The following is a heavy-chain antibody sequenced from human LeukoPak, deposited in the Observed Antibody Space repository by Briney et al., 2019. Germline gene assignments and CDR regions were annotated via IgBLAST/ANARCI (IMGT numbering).Heavy chain of an antibody. V-gene: IGHV1-69*04. D-gene: IGHD1-26*01. Sequence: SVKVSCKASGGTFSSYAISWVRQAPGQGLEWMGRIIPILGIANCAQKFQGRVTITADKSTSTAYMELSSLRSEDTAVYYCARGFEGATEAYFDLWGRGTLVTVSS. J-gene: IGHJ2*01. CDR1: GGTFSSYA. CDR2: IIPILGIA. CDR3: ARGFEGATEAYFDL.